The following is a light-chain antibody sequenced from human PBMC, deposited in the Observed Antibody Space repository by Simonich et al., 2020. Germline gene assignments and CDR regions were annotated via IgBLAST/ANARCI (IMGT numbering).Light chain of an antibody. Sequence: QSALTQPASVSGSPGQSITISCTGTSGDFGSYNLVSWYQQHPGKAPKLMIYEGSKRPSGVSNRFTGPKSGNTASLTISGLQAEDEADYYCCSYAGSSTWVFGGGTKLTVL. CDR1: SGDFGSYNL. CDR2: EGS. CDR3: CSYAGSSTWV. V-gene: IGLV2-23*01. J-gene: IGLJ3*02.